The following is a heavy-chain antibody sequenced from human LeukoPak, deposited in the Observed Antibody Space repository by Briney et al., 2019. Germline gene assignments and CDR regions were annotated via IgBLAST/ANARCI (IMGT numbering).Heavy chain of an antibody. CDR2: INHSGST. CDR1: GGSFSGYY. D-gene: IGHD5-18*01. CDR3: ARARGYSYGYFS. Sequence: SETLSLTCAVYGGSFSGYYWSWIRQPPGKGLEWIGEINHSGSTNYNPSLKSRVTISADTSKNQFSLKLSSVTAADTAVYYCARARGYSYGYFSWGQGTLVTVSS. J-gene: IGHJ4*02. V-gene: IGHV4-34*01.